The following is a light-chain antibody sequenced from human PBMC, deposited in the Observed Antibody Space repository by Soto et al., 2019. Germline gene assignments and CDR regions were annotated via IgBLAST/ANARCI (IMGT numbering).Light chain of an antibody. CDR1: SGHNNYA. J-gene: IGLJ2*01. V-gene: IGLV4-69*01. CDR3: QTWGTAIHDVV. Sequence: QSVLTQSPSASASLGASVKLTCTLSSGHNNYAIAWHQQQPGKGPRYLMKLNSDGSHNRGDGIPDRFSGSSSGAERHLTISSLQSEDEADYYCQTWGTAIHDVVFGGGTKVTVL. CDR2: LNSDGSH.